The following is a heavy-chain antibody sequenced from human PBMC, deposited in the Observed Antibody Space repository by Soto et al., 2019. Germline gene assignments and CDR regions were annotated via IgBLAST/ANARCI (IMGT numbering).Heavy chain of an antibody. CDR2: IYYSGST. D-gene: IGHD3-9*01. CDR1: GGSISSGDYY. J-gene: IGHJ5*02. V-gene: IGHV4-61*08. CDR3: ASMVSYYDILTGTFAP. Sequence: SETLSLTCTVSGGSISSGDYYWSWIRQPPGKGLEWIGYIYYSGSTNYNPSLKSRVTISVDTSKNQFSLKLSSVTAADTAVYYCASMVSYYDILTGTFAPWGQGTLVTVSS.